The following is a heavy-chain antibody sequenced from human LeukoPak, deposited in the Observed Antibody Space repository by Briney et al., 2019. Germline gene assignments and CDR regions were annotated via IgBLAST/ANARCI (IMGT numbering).Heavy chain of an antibody. CDR2: ISSTTNSI. Sequence: PGGSLRLSCAASGFSFSSYEMNWVRQAPGKGLEWVSYISSTTNSIYYADSVKGRFTISRDNAKKSLHLQMNSLRAEDTAVYYCARDEYSGLYYYMDVWGKGTTVTVSS. V-gene: IGHV3-48*03. D-gene: IGHD5-12*01. J-gene: IGHJ6*03. CDR3: ARDEYSGLYYYMDV. CDR1: GFSFSSYE.